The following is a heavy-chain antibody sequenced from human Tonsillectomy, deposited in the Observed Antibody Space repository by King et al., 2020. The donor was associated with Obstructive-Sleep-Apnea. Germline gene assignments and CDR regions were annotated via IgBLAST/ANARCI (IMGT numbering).Heavy chain of an antibody. CDR2: IYYSGST. CDR1: GGSISSGAYY. Sequence: VQLQESGPGLVKPSQTLSLTCTVSGGSISSGAYYWSWIRQHPGKGLEWIGYIYYSGSTYYNPSLKSRVTISVDTSTNQFSLKLSSVTAADTAVYYCARRMGSSGMDGMDVWGQGTTVTVSS. J-gene: IGHJ6*02. V-gene: IGHV4-31*03. CDR3: ARRMGSSGMDGMDV. D-gene: IGHD6-13*01.